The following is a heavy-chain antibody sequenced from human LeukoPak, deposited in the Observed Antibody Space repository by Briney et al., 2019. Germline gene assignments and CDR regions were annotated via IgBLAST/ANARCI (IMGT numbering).Heavy chain of an antibody. D-gene: IGHD6-19*01. Sequence: GGSLRLSCAASGFTFSDFWMNWVRQAPGKGLEWVASIKQDGSEKYYVDSVKGRFSISRDNAKNSLHLQMNSLRAEDTAVYYCARDHTVDGLVFDYWGQGILVTVSS. CDR3: ARDHTVDGLVFDY. V-gene: IGHV3-7*01. J-gene: IGHJ4*02. CDR1: GFTFSDFW. CDR2: IKQDGSEK.